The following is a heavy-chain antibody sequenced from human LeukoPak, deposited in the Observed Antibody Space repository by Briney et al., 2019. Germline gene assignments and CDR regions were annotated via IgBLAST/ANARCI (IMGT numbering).Heavy chain of an antibody. V-gene: IGHV1-2*02. CDR2: INPNSGGT. CDR3: ARATYDSSGYYYYVDY. J-gene: IGHJ4*02. CDR1: GYTFTGYY. Sequence: GASVTVSCKASGYTFTGYYMHWVRQAPGQGLEWMGWINPNSGGTNYAQKFQGRVTMTRGTSISTAYVELSRLRSDDTAVYYCARATYDSSGYYYYVDYWGQGTLVTVSS. D-gene: IGHD3-22*01.